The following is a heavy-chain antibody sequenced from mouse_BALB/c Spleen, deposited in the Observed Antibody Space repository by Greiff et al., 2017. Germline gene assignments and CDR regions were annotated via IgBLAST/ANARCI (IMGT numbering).Heavy chain of an antibody. Sequence: LQESGPGLVKPSQSLSLTCTVTGYSITSDYAWNWIRQFPGNKLEWMGYISYSGSTSYNPSLKSRISITRDTSKNQFFLQLNSVTTEDTATYYCARSDGNYQAWFAYWGQGTLVTVS. CDR3: ARSDGNYQAWFAY. CDR1: GYSITSDYA. D-gene: IGHD2-1*01. CDR2: ISYSGST. V-gene: IGHV3-2*02. J-gene: IGHJ3*01.